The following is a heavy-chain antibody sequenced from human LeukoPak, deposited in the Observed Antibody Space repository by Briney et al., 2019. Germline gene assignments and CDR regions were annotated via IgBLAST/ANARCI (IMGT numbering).Heavy chain of an antibody. J-gene: IGHJ4*02. Sequence: GGSLRLSCAASGFTFSSYAMHWVRQAPGKGLEWVAVISYDGSNKYYADSVKGRFTISRDTTQNSLYLQMNSLRADDTALYYCARERTPKHYYGSGTYDRYFDHWGQGTLVTVSS. V-gene: IGHV3-30*04. CDR2: ISYDGSNK. CDR1: GFTFSSYA. D-gene: IGHD3-10*01. CDR3: ARERTPKHYYGSGTYDRYFDH.